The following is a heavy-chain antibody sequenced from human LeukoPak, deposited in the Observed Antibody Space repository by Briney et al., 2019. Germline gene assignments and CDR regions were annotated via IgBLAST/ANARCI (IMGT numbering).Heavy chain of an antibody. CDR1: GYTFSAYT. V-gene: IGHV1-3*01. Sequence: ASVNVSCTASGYTFSAYTIHWVRQAPGQRFEWMGWIDGDSGDTRYSQKFQGRVTFTRDTSASTVYLELSSLRSEDTAVYYCARGSTSDWPLDYWGQGTLVTISS. D-gene: IGHD6-19*01. CDR2: IDGDSGDT. J-gene: IGHJ4*02. CDR3: ARGSTSDWPLDY.